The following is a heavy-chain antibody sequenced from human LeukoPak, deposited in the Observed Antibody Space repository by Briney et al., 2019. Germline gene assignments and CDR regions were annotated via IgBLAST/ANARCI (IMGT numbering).Heavy chain of an antibody. Sequence: GGSLRLSCAASGFTFDDYAMHWVRQAPGKGLEWVSLISWDGGSTYYADSVKGRFTISRDNSKNSLYLQMNSLRAEDTALYYCAXEVKDSSGWYRTETDXFXXWGQXXMVT. CDR3: AXEVKDSSGWYRTETDXFXX. D-gene: IGHD6-19*01. J-gene: IGHJ3*01. CDR1: GFTFDDYA. CDR2: ISWDGGST. V-gene: IGHV3-43D*03.